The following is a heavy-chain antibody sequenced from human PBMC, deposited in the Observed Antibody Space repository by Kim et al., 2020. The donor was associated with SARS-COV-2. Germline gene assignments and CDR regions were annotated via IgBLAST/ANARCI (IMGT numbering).Heavy chain of an antibody. J-gene: IGHJ5*02. D-gene: IGHD4-17*01. V-gene: IGHV3-7*01. CDR3: GRRFAVTAGGS. CDR2: R. Sequence: RYSVEPVKGRLPISRDNAKNSLYLQMNNLRVEDTAVYYCGRRFAVTAGGSWGQGTLVTVSS.